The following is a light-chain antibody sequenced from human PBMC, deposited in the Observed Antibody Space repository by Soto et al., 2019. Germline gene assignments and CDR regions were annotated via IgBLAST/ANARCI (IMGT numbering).Light chain of an antibody. J-gene: IGKJ1*01. CDR3: QQYNNWPGT. V-gene: IGKV3D-15*01. CDR2: GAS. Sequence: EIVRTQSRATLSVSRGERASLSCRASQSVSSNLAWYQQKPGQAPRLLIYGASTRATGIPARFSGSGSGTEFTLTISSLQSEDFAVYFCQQYNNWPGTFGQGTKVDIK. CDR1: QSVSSN.